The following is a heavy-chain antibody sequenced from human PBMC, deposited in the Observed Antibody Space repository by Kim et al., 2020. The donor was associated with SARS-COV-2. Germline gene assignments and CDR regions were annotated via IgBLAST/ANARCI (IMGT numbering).Heavy chain of an antibody. CDR3: ASGGLYSDY. D-gene: IGHD3-16*01. V-gene: IGHV4-59*13. CDR1: GGSISGFY. Sequence: SETLSLTCTVSGGSISGFYWSWVRQPQGMGLEWIGYIDSSGTTNDNSSLESRGTISVYTSKNQFSLKLSSVTAADTADYYCASGGLYSDYWCHATLVAV. J-gene: IGHJ4*01. CDR2: IDSSGTT.